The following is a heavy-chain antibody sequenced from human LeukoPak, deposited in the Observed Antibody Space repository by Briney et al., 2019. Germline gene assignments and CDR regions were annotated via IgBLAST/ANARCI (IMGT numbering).Heavy chain of an antibody. Sequence: SETLSLTCTVSGGSISSDISYWAWVRQPPEKGLEWIGTIFYSGSSYYNPSLKSRVTISVDTSKNQFSLKLSSVTAADTAVYYCARDGNGRLTRLWFFDYWGQGTLVTVSS. CDR2: IFYSGSS. CDR1: GGSISSDISY. D-gene: IGHD3-10*01. J-gene: IGHJ4*02. V-gene: IGHV4-39*07. CDR3: ARDGNGRLTRLWFFDY.